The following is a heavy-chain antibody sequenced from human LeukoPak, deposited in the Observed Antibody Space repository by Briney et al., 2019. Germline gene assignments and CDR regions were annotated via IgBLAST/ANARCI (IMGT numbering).Heavy chain of an antibody. J-gene: IGHJ4*02. Sequence: GGSLRLSCVVSEPAFSDYGLTWVRQAPGKRLEWVSAISGSGVTSYADSVRGRFTISRDNSKNTLYLQMTSLRAEDTAVYYCAISIVVVPAASLGSFDYWGQGTLVTVSS. CDR3: AISIVVVPAASLGSFDY. V-gene: IGHV3-23*01. D-gene: IGHD2-2*01. CDR1: EPAFSDYG. CDR2: ISGSGVT.